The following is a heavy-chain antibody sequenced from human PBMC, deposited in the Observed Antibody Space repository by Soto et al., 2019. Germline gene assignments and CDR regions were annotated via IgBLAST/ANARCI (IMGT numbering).Heavy chain of an antibody. CDR3: AREPPRCRIVATIWVP. J-gene: IGHJ5*02. V-gene: IGHV3-30*03. CDR2: ISYDGSNK. D-gene: IGHD5-12*01. CDR1: GFTFSSYG. Sequence: QVQLVESGGGVVQPGRSLRLSCAASGFTFSSYGMHWVRQAPGKGLEWVAVISYDGSNKYYADSVKGRFTISRDNSKNTLYLQMNSLRAEDTAVYYCAREPPRCRIVATIWVPWGQGTLVTVSS.